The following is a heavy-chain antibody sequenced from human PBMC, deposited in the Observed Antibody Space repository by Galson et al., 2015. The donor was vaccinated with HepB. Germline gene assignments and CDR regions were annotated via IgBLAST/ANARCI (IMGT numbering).Heavy chain of an antibody. D-gene: IGHD6-19*01. CDR3: SRDGGWSFEN. CDR1: GFSFSQYT. CDR2: ISPGSTFS. V-gene: IGHV3-21*06. Sequence: SLRLSCAASGFSFSQYTMNWVRQAPGKGLEWVSSISPGSTFSHYADSVKGRFTISRDNAKNSVDLQMYDLRVEDTAMYYCSRDGGWSFENWGQGTLVSVSS. J-gene: IGHJ4*02.